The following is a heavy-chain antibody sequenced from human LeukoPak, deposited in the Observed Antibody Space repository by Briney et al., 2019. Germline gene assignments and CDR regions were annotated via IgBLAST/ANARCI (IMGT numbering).Heavy chain of an antibody. D-gene: IGHD1-20*01. Sequence: SETLSLTCTVSGGSISSYYWSWIRQPPGKGLEWIGNIYHSGSTYYNPSLRSRVTISIDTSKNQFSLKLSSVTAADTAVYYCAREWDNWNAGAFDIWGQGTMVTVSS. V-gene: IGHV4-59*12. CDR1: GGSISSYY. CDR2: IYHSGST. CDR3: AREWDNWNAGAFDI. J-gene: IGHJ3*02.